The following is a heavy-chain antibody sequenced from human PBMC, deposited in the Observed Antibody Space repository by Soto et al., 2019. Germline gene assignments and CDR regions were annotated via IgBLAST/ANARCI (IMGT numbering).Heavy chain of an antibody. J-gene: IGHJ4*02. CDR1: GYTFTSYG. D-gene: IGHD3-3*01. CDR2: ISAYNGNT. V-gene: IGHV1-18*01. CDR3: ARDYDFWSGYYTGQFCGY. Sequence: ASVKVSCKASGYTFTSYGISWVRQAPGQGLEWMGWISAYNGNTNYAQKLQGRVTMTTDTSTSTAYMELRSLRSDDTAVYYCARDYDFWSGYYTGQFCGYWGQGTLVTVSS.